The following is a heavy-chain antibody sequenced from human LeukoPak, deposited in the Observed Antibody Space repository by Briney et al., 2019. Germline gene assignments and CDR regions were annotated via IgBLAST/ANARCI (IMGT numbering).Heavy chain of an antibody. Sequence: ASVKVSCKASGYTFTGYYMHWVRQAPGQGLEWMGWINPNSGGTNYAQKFQGRVTMTRDTSISTAYMELSRLRSDDTAVYYCARDWNPGWELNRFDYWGQGTLVTVSS. CDR1: GYTFTGYY. CDR3: ARDWNPGWELNRFDY. D-gene: IGHD1-26*01. CDR2: INPNSGGT. J-gene: IGHJ4*02. V-gene: IGHV1-2*02.